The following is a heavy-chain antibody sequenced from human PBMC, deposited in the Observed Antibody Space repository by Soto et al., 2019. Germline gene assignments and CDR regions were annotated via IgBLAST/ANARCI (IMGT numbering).Heavy chain of an antibody. J-gene: IGHJ4*02. CDR2: ISSTTNYI. Sequence: WSLRLSCAASGFTFTRYSMNWVRQAPGKGLEWVASISSTTNYIYYGESLKGRLTISRDNAKNSMYLQMNTLRAEDTAVYYCARESEDLSSNLDYWGQGTLVTVSS. CDR3: ARESEDLSSNLDY. V-gene: IGHV3-21*06. CDR1: GFTFTRYS.